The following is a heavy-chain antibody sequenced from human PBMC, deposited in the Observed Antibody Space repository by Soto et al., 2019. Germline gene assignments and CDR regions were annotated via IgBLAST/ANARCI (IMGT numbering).Heavy chain of an antibody. CDR2: INYNGGTT. D-gene: IGHD6-6*01. CDR1: GFPFSNHA. CDR3: VTWGGIEARNLDH. Sequence: GGSLRLSCSASGFPFSNHAMHWVRQAPGKGLEYVSAINYNGGTTYYVDSVKGRFTISRDNSKNTLYLQMSSLEVEDTAMYHCVTWGGIEARNLDHWGQGTLVTVSS. J-gene: IGHJ4*02. V-gene: IGHV3-64D*06.